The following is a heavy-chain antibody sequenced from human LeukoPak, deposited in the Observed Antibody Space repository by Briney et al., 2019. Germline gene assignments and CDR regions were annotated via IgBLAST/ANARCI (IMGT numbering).Heavy chain of an antibody. V-gene: IGHV4-59*01. J-gene: IGHJ4*02. CDR1: GGSISSYY. CDR2: IHYSGSS. D-gene: IGHD3-22*01. Sequence: SETLSPTCTVSGGSISSYYWSWIRQPPGKGLEWIGYIHYSGSSNYNPSLKSRVTISVDTSKNQFSLNLRSVTAADTAVYYCARDSSGYRRGSFDYWGQGTLVTVSS. CDR3: ARDSSGYRRGSFDY.